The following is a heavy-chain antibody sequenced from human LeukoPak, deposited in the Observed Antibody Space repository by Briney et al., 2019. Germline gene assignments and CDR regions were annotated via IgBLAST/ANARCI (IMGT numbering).Heavy chain of an antibody. Sequence: PSETLSLTCAVYGGSFSGYYWSWIRQPPGKGLEWIGEISHSGSTNYNPSLKSRVTISVDTSKNQFSLKLSSVTAADTAVYYCARVYYSSDPYYFDYWGQGTLVTVSS. J-gene: IGHJ4*02. V-gene: IGHV4-34*01. D-gene: IGHD3-10*01. CDR1: GGSFSGYY. CDR2: ISHSGST. CDR3: ARVYYSSDPYYFDY.